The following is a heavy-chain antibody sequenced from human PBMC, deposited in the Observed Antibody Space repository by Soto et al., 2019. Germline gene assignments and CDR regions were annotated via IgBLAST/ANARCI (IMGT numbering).Heavy chain of an antibody. Sequence: ASVKVSCEASGYTFTSYGISWVRQAPGQGLEWMGWISAYNGNTNYAQKLQGRVTMTTDTSTSTAYMELRSLRSDDTAVYYCARGDSSSWYNWFDPWGQGTLVPVSS. V-gene: IGHV1-18*01. CDR3: ARGDSSSWYNWFDP. D-gene: IGHD6-13*01. CDR2: ISAYNGNT. CDR1: GYTFTSYG. J-gene: IGHJ5*02.